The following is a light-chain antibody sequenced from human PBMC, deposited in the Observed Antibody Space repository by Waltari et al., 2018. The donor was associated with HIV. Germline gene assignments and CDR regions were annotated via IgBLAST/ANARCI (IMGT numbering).Light chain of an antibody. CDR3: QQSFNNPRS. CDR1: QTVSTY. CDR2: AAS. J-gene: IGKJ1*01. V-gene: IGKV1-39*01. Sequence: DIQRTQSPSSLSASIGDRVNITCRASQTVSTYLNWYQQKPGKATKLLIYAASSLQSGVPSRFSGSGSGTEFTLTISSLQPEDFATYYCQQSFNNPRSFGQGTKVEVK.